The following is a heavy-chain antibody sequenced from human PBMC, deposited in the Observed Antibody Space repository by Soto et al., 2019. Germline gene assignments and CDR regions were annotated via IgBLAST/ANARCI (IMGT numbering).Heavy chain of an antibody. J-gene: IGHJ4*02. V-gene: IGHV3-23*01. D-gene: IGHD2-2*01. Sequence: GGSLRLSCAASGFTFSNFGMSWVRQAPGKGLEWVSAISGSGGTTYYAESVKGRFTISRDNSKNTLYVQMNSPRAEDTAIYYCAKAIYTSPIYYFDSWGQGTLVTVSS. CDR3: AKAIYTSPIYYFDS. CDR2: ISGSGGTT. CDR1: GFTFSNFG.